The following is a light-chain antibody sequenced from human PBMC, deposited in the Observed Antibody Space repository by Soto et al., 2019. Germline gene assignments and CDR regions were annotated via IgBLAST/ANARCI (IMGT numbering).Light chain of an antibody. J-gene: IGKJ1*01. CDR3: QQRGNWPT. V-gene: IGKV3-11*01. CDR2: DAS. CDR1: QSVSRY. Sequence: IVLTQSPATLSLSPGERANLSCRASQSVSRYLAWYQQKPGQAPRLLIYDASNRAAGIPARFSGSGSGTDFTLTISSLEPEDFAVYYCQQRGNWPTFGQGTKVDI.